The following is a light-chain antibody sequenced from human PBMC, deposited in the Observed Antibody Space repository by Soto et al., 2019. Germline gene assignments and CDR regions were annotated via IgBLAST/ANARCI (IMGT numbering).Light chain of an antibody. J-gene: IGKJ2*01. CDR2: DAS. CDR1: QDISNY. CDR3: QHYDNLPYT. Sequence: DIQMTQSPSSLSASVGDRVTITCQASQDISNYLNWYQQKPGKAPKLLIYDASNLETGVPSSFSGSGSGTDFTFTISSLQPEDIATYYCQHYDNLPYTFGRGTKLEIK. V-gene: IGKV1-33*01.